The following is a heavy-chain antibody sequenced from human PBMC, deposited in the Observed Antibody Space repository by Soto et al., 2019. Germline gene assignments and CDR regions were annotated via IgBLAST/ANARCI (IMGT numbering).Heavy chain of an antibody. V-gene: IGHV1-8*01. CDR3: ARDRGDYSNPSGAFDI. CDR1: GYTFTSYD. J-gene: IGHJ3*02. Sequence: ASVKVSCKASGYTFTSYDINWVRQATGQGLEWMGWMNPNRGNTGYAQKFQGRVTMTTNTSISTAYMDLSSLRSDDTALYYCARDRGDYSNPSGAFDIWGQGTMVTV. CDR2: MNPNRGNT. D-gene: IGHD4-4*01.